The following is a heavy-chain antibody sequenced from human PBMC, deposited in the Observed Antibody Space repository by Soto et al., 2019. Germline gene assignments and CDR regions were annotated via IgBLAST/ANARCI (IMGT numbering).Heavy chain of an antibody. V-gene: IGHV4-39*01. Sequence: SETLSLTCTVSGGSISSSSYYWGWIRQPPGKGLEWIGSIYYSGSTYYNPSLKSRVTISVDTSKNQFSLKLSSVTAADTAVYYCARHKSGCSGGSCYSDFDYWGQGTLVTVSS. D-gene: IGHD2-15*01. CDR2: IYYSGST. CDR3: ARHKSGCSGGSCYSDFDY. CDR1: GGSISSSSYY. J-gene: IGHJ4*02.